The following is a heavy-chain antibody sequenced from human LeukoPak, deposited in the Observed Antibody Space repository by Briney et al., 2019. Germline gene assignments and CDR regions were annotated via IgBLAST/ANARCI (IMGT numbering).Heavy chain of an antibody. CDR3: ARYYDPPVGDAFDI. Sequence: TGGSLRLSCAASKFTFSTYGMHWVRQAPGKGLEWVAFIRYDGSNKYYADSVKGRFTISRDNSKNTLYLQMNSLRAEDTAVYYCARYYDPPVGDAFDIWGQGTMVTVFS. D-gene: IGHD3-16*01. CDR1: KFTFSTYG. J-gene: IGHJ3*02. V-gene: IGHV3-30*02. CDR2: IRYDGSNK.